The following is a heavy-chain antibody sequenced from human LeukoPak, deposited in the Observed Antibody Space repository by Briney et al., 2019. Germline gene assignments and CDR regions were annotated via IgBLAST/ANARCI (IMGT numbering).Heavy chain of an antibody. Sequence: SETLSLTCAVSGYSISSGYYWGWIRQPPGKGLEWIGGIYHSGSTYYNPSLKSRVTISVDTSKNQFSLKLSSVTAADTAVYYCARLSQDTWDAFDIWGQGTMVTVSS. CDR1: GYSISSGYY. CDR2: IYHSGST. CDR3: ARLSQDTWDAFDI. J-gene: IGHJ3*02. D-gene: IGHD2-15*01. V-gene: IGHV4-38-2*01.